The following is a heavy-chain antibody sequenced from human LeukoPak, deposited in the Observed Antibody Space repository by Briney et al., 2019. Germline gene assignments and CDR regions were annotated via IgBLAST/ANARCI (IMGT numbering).Heavy chain of an antibody. Sequence: PGGSLRLSCAASGFTFSNYDMHWVRQAPGKGLEWVSAIGTTGDPYYPGSVEGRFSISRENANNSLSLQMNSLRAGDTAVYYCARVVRGPKDYYFDYWGQGTLVTVSS. CDR2: IGTTGDP. CDR3: ARVVRGPKDYYFDY. V-gene: IGHV3-13*05. D-gene: IGHD3-10*01. J-gene: IGHJ4*02. CDR1: GFTFSNYD.